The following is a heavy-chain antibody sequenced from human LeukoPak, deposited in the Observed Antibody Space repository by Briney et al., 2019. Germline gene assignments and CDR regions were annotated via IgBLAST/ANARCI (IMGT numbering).Heavy chain of an antibody. CDR2: IYSGGST. Sequence: GGSLRLSCAASGFTVSSNYMSWVRQAPGKGLEWVSVIYSGGSTYYADSVKGRFTISRDNSKNTLYLQMNSLRAEDTALYYCAKDMGYYGSGSYYSDWGQGTLVTVSS. CDR3: AKDMGYYGSGSYYSD. V-gene: IGHV3-53*05. J-gene: IGHJ4*02. CDR1: GFTVSSNY. D-gene: IGHD3-10*01.